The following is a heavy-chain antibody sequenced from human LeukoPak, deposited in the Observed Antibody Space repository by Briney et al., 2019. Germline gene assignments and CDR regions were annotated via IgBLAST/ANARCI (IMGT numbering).Heavy chain of an antibody. CDR2: ISSSSSYI. Sequence: PGGSLRLSCAASGFTFSSYSMNWVRQAPGKGLEWVSSISSSSSYIYYADSVKGRFTISRDNSKNTLYLQMNSLRAEDTAVYYCAKEFRERSSSSHLPAFDVWGQGTMVTVSS. CDR3: AKEFRERSSSSHLPAFDV. D-gene: IGHD6-13*01. CDR1: GFTFSSYS. V-gene: IGHV3-21*01. J-gene: IGHJ3*01.